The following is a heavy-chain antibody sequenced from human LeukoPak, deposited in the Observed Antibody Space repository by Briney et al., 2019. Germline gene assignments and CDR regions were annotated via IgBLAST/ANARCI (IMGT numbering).Heavy chain of an antibody. CDR1: GYTFTSYG. J-gene: IGHJ4*02. CDR3: ASHKAVERPGIAAACKRPLDH. V-gene: IGHV1-18*01. CDR2: ISAYNGNT. Sequence: ASVKVSCKASGYTFTSYGISWVRQAPGQGLEWMGWISAYNGNTNYAQKLRGRVTMTTDTSTSTAYMELRSLRSDDTAVYYCASHKAVERPGIAAACKRPLDHWGQGTLVTGSS. D-gene: IGHD6-13*01.